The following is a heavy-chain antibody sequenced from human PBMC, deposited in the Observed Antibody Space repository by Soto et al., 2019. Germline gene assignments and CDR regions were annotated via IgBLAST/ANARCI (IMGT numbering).Heavy chain of an antibody. J-gene: IGHJ5*02. CDR2: ISGSGGTT. Sequence: EVQLLESGGGLVQPGGSLRLSCAASGFTFSNYAMTWVRQAPGKGLEWVSAISGSGGTTYYADSVKGRFTISRDNSKNTLYLQMNSLRAEDTAVYYCAKDRLSGSYNTWFDPWGQGTLVTVSS. CDR1: GFTFSNYA. D-gene: IGHD1-26*01. CDR3: AKDRLSGSYNTWFDP. V-gene: IGHV3-23*01.